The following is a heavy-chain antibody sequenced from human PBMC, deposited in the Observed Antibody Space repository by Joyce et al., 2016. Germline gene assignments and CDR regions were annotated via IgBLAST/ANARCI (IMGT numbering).Heavy chain of an antibody. CDR1: GFTFSSYG. J-gene: IGHJ3*02. V-gene: IGHV3-30*18. CDR2: ISFDGSKR. CDR3: AKGVGITIPEAKVDI. D-gene: IGHD1-14*01. Sequence: QVKLVESGGGVVQPGRSLRLSCAASGFTFSSYGMHWVRQAPGKGLEWVAGISFDGSKRYSADSVKCRFTISRDNSKNTLYVQMNRLRTENTAVYYWAKGVGITIPEAKVDIWGQGTMVTVSS.